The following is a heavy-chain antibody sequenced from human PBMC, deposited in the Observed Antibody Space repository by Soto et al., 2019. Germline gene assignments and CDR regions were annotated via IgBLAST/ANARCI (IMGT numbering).Heavy chain of an antibody. D-gene: IGHD5-12*01. CDR1: GGSISSGGYS. CDR2: IYHSGST. J-gene: IGHJ4*02. Sequence: AVSGGSISSGGYSWSWIRQPPGKGLEWIGYIYHSGSTYYNPSLKSRVTISVDRSKNQFSLKLSSVTAADTAVYYCARGRMATFDYWGQGTLVTVSS. V-gene: IGHV4-30-2*01. CDR3: ARGRMATFDY.